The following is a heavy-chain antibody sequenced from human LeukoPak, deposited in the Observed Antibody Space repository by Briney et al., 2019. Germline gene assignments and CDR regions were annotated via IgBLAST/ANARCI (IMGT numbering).Heavy chain of an antibody. D-gene: IGHD2-21*02. Sequence: WASVKVSCKASGYTFISYGISWVRQAPGQGLEWMGWISGYNGNTSYAQNLQGRVTMTTDTSTSTAYMELRSLGSDDTAVYYCARGLGVVTAQSEQPKPRYFDLWGRGTQVTVSS. CDR2: ISGYNGNT. CDR1: GYTFISYG. J-gene: IGHJ2*01. V-gene: IGHV1-18*01. CDR3: ARGLGVVTAQSEQPKPRYFDL.